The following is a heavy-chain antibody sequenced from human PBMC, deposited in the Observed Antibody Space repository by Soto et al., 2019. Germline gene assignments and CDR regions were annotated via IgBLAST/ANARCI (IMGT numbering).Heavy chain of an antibody. CDR2: ISGSGGST. D-gene: IGHD3-3*01. CDR3: AKIRADFWSQGGRGPFDY. Sequence: EVQLLESGGGLVQPGGSLRLSCAASGFTFSSYAMSWVRQAPGKGLEWVSAISGSGGSTYYADSVKGRFTISRDNSKNTLSLQINSLRSEDTAVYYGAKIRADFWSQGGRGPFDYWGQGTLVTVSS. J-gene: IGHJ4*02. CDR1: GFTFSSYA. V-gene: IGHV3-23*01.